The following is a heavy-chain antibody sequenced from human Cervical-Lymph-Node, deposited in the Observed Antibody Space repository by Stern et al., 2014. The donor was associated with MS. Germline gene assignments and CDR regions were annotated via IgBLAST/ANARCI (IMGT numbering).Heavy chain of an antibody. V-gene: IGHV3-7*05. CDR2: IKQDGREK. Sequence: EVQLEESGGGLVQPGGSLRLSCAVSGFTFSGYWMSWVRQPPGKGLEWVANIKQDGREKDYVDSVKGRFTISRDIAKNSLYLQMNNLRAEDTAVYYCARVYASPTLDSWGQGTLVTVSS. CDR3: ARVYASPTLDS. J-gene: IGHJ4*02. CDR1: GFTFSGYW. D-gene: IGHD2-2*01.